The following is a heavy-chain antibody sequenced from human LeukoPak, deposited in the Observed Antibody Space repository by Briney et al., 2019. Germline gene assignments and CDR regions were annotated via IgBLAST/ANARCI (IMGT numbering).Heavy chain of an antibody. Sequence: ASVKVSCKASGYTFTIYYIHWVRQAPGQELEWMGMINPSGGSATYAQKFQGRVTMTRDTSTSTVYMELSSLRSEDTAVYYCARARDTGDYWGQGTLVTVSS. D-gene: IGHD3-16*02. J-gene: IGHJ4*02. V-gene: IGHV1-46*01. CDR1: GYTFTIYY. CDR2: INPSGGSA. CDR3: ARARDTGDY.